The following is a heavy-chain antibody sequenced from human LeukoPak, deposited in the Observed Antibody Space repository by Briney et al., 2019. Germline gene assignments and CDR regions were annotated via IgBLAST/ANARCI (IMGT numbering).Heavy chain of an antibody. CDR2: IISDGSNT. J-gene: IGHJ4*02. CDR3: ARGNYGFDY. CDR1: GFTFSDYE. Sequence: PGRSLRLSCAASGFTFSDYEMYWIRQAPGKGLVWVSRIISDGSNTNYADSVKGRFTISRDNAKNTLYLQMNSLRAEDTAVYYCARGNYGFDYWGQGTLVTVSS. V-gene: IGHV3-74*01. D-gene: IGHD1-7*01.